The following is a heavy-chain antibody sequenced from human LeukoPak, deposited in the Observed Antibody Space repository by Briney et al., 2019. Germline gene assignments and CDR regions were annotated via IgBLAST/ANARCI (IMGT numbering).Heavy chain of an antibody. D-gene: IGHD4-17*01. CDR3: ARGPSSPTVTVDY. V-gene: IGHV1-2*02. Sequence: ASVKVSCKASGYTLTGYYMHWVRQAPGQGLEWMGWINPNSGGTNYAQKFQGRVTMTRDTSISTAYVELSRLRSGDTAVYYCARGPSSPTVTVDYWGQGTLVTVSS. CDR2: INPNSGGT. J-gene: IGHJ4*02. CDR1: GYTLTGYY.